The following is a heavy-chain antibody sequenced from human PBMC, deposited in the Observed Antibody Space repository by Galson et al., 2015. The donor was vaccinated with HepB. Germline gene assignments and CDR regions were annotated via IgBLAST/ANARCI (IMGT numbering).Heavy chain of an antibody. CDR3: ARDAGKGEYSYGFDAFDI. CDR2: INSDGSST. Sequence: SLRLSCAASGFTFSSYWMHWVRQAPGKGLVWVSRINSDGSSTSYADSVKGRFTISRDNAKNTLYLQMNSLRAEDTAVYYCARDAGKGEYSYGFDAFDIWGQGTMVTVSS. D-gene: IGHD5-18*01. J-gene: IGHJ3*02. V-gene: IGHV3-74*01. CDR1: GFTFSSYW.